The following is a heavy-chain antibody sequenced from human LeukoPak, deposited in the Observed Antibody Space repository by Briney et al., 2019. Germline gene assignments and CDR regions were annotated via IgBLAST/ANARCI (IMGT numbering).Heavy chain of an antibody. CDR3: ALLAGYSGGVGDFDY. Sequence: PSETLSPTCTVSGGSISSYYWSWIRQPAGKGLEWIGRIYTSGSTNYNPSLKSRVTMSVDTSKNQFSLKLSSVTAADTAVYYCALLAGYSGGVGDFDYWGQGTLVTVSS. V-gene: IGHV4-4*07. J-gene: IGHJ4*02. CDR2: IYTSGST. CDR1: GGSISSYY. D-gene: IGHD6-19*01.